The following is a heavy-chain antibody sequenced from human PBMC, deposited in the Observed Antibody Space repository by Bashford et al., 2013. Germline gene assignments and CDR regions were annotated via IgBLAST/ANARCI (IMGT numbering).Heavy chain of an antibody. J-gene: IGHJ3*02. V-gene: IGHV4-4*07. CDR3: ARFRSSGWYFLNAFDI. Sequence: SSETLSLTCTVSSGSISSYYWSWIRQPVGKGPEWIGRIYTSGSTNYNPSLKSRVTMSVDTSKNQFSLNLTSVTAADTAVYYCARFRSSGWYFLNAFDIWGQGTMVTVSS. CDR2: IYTSGST. CDR1: SGSISSYY. D-gene: IGHD6-19*01.